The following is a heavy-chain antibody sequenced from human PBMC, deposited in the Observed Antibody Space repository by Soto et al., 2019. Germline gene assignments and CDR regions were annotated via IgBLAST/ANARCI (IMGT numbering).Heavy chain of an antibody. Sequence: QMQLVQSGPEVKKPGTSVKVSCKASGFTFTSSAMQWVRQARGQRLEWIGWIVVGSGNTNYAQKFQERVTITRDMSTSTAYMELSSLRSEDTAVYYCASPSGDTAMEVYYYYGMDVWGQGTTVTVSS. V-gene: IGHV1-58*02. J-gene: IGHJ6*02. D-gene: IGHD5-18*01. CDR2: IVVGSGNT. CDR3: ASPSGDTAMEVYYYYGMDV. CDR1: GFTFTSSA.